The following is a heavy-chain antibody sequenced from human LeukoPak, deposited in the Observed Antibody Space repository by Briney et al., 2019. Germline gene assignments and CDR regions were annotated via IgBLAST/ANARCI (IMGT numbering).Heavy chain of an antibody. CDR1: GGSFSGYS. V-gene: IGHV4-34*01. D-gene: IGHD3-10*01. Sequence: SETLSLTCAVYGGSFSGYSWTWIRQPPGKGLEWIGEINRSGTTNYNPSLKSRVTISVDTSKNQFSLKLTSVTAADTVVYYCARGESYYYASGSSLPLGYWGQGTLVTVSS. CDR2: INRSGTT. CDR3: ARGESYYYASGSSLPLGY. J-gene: IGHJ4*02.